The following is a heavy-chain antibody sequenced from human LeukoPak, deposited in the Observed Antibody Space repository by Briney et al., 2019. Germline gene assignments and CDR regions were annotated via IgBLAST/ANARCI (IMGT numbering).Heavy chain of an antibody. CDR1: GFTFSSYA. J-gene: IGHJ4*02. CDR2: ISGSGGST. D-gene: IGHD6-19*01. V-gene: IGHV3-23*01. Sequence: GGSLRLSCAASGFTFSSYAMSWVRQAPGKGLEWVSAISGSGGSTNYADSVKGRFTISRDNSKNTLYLQMNSLRAEDTAVYYCAKGSTRAGTNYWGQGALDTVSS. CDR3: AKGSTRAGTNY.